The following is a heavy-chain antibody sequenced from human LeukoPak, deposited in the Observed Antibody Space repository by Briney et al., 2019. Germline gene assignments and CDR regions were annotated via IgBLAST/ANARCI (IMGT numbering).Heavy chain of an antibody. CDR3: AKVTYGSGAYGAFDS. V-gene: IGHV3-23*01. J-gene: IGHJ4*02. Sequence: GGSLRLSCAASGFTFSSHGMSWVRQAPGKGLEWVSTISGSGDYTYYADSVKGRFTISRDNSKNTLYLQMNSLRAEDTAIYYCAKVTYGSGAYGAFDSWGQGTLVTVSS. CDR1: GFTFSSHG. CDR2: ISGSGDYT. D-gene: IGHD3-10*01.